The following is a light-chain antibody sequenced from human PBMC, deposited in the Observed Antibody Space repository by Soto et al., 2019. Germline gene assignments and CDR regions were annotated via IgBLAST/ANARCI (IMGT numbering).Light chain of an antibody. V-gene: IGKV3D-20*02. CDR2: YTS. CDR1: QSVSSSY. Sequence: EIVLTQSPGTLSLSPGERATLSCRASQSVSSSYLAWYQQKPGQAPGLLIYYTSNRATGIPARFSGSGSGTDFTLTINSLAPEDFAIYYCHQRQSWPRTFGQGTKVDIK. J-gene: IGKJ1*01. CDR3: HQRQSWPRT.